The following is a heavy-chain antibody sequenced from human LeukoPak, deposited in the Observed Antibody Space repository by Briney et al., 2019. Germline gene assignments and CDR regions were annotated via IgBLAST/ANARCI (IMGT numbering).Heavy chain of an antibody. Sequence: SETLPLTCTVSGGSISSYYWSWIRQPPGKGLEWIGYIYYSGSTNYNPSLKSRVTISVDTSKNQFSLKLSSVTAADTAVYYCARSPAYYYDSSGYFTFDYWGQGTLVTVSS. CDR1: GGSISSYY. CDR3: ARSPAYYYDSSGYFTFDY. CDR2: IYYSGST. D-gene: IGHD3-22*01. J-gene: IGHJ4*02. V-gene: IGHV4-59*01.